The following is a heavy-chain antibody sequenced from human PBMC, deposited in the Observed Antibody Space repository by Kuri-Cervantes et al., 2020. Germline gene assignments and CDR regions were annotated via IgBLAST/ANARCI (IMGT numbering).Heavy chain of an antibody. Sequence: GESLKISCAASGFTFSTYAMTWVRQAPGKGLEWVSAVDGTGRYTYYVDSVRGRFTISRDNAKNSLYLQMNSLRAEDTAVYYCARDNWHYVSYFDLWGQGTRVTVSS. J-gene: IGHJ4*02. CDR3: ARDNWHYVSYFDL. CDR2: VDGTGRYT. D-gene: IGHD1-7*01. V-gene: IGHV3-21*01. CDR1: GFTFSTYA.